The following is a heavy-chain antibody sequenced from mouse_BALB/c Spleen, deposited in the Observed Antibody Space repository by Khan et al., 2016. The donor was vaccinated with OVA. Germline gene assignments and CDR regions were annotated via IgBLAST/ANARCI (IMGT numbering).Heavy chain of an antibody. J-gene: IGHJ2*01. Sequence: EVQLQESGPGLVKPSQSLSLTCTVTGYSITSGYAWNWIRQFPENKLEWMGYISYSGVTSYTPSLKSRISITRDTSKNQFFLQLTSVTTEDTATNYCTRGNYYGYYFDYWGQGTTLTVSS. D-gene: IGHD1-1*01. CDR3: TRGNYYGYYFDY. CDR2: ISYSGVT. V-gene: IGHV3-2*02. CDR1: GYSITSGYA.